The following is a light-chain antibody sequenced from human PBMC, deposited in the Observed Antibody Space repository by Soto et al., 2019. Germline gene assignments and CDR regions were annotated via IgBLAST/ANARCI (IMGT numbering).Light chain of an antibody. V-gene: IGKV3-11*01. Sequence: IVLTQSPATLSLSPGERAALSCRASQSVSTSLAWYQHKPGQAPRLFIYDASKRAPGIPARFSGSGSGTDFTLTISSLQPEDFATYYCQQSYSTPWTFGQGTKVDIK. CDR3: QQSYSTPWT. CDR2: DAS. J-gene: IGKJ1*01. CDR1: QSVSTS.